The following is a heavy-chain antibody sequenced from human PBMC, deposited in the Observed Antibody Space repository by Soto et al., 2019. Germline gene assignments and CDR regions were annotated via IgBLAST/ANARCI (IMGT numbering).Heavy chain of an antibody. V-gene: IGHV1-3*01. CDR1: GYTFSSYA. CDR3: ARDTGDGTFDF. D-gene: IGHD7-27*01. Sequence: GASVKVSCKASGYTFSSYAMHWVRQAPGQRLEWMGWINAGYGNTKSSQKFQDRVTISRDTSASTAYMELTSLRSEDTAVYYCARDTGDGTFDFWGQGTLVIVSS. J-gene: IGHJ4*02. CDR2: INAGYGNT.